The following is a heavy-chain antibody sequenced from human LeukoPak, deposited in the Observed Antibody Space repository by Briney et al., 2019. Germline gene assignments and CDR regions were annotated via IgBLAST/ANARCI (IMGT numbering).Heavy chain of an antibody. V-gene: IGHV3-33*01. J-gene: IGHJ4*02. CDR1: GFTFSSYG. CDR3: ARDLGERWLQLDYYFGY. CDR2: IWYDGSNK. Sequence: GGSLRLSCAASGFTFSSYGMHWVRQAPGKGLEWVAVIWYDGSNKYYADSVKGRFTISRDNSKNTLYLQMNSLRAEDTAVYYCARDLGERWLQLDYYFGYWGQGTLVTVSS. D-gene: IGHD5-24*01.